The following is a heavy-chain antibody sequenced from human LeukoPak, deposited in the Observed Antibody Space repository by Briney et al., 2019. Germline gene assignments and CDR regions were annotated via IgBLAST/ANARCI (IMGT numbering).Heavy chain of an antibody. J-gene: IGHJ4*02. CDR3: ARTSRGGYYQATYY. V-gene: IGHV4-34*12. Sequence: SETLSLTCAVSGGSFSGYYWSWIRQPPGKGLEWIGEIIHSGSTNYNPSLKSRVTISVDKSKNQFSLKLSSVTAADTAVYYCARTSRGGYYQATYYWGQGTLVTVSS. CDR1: GGSFSGYY. D-gene: IGHD1-26*01. CDR2: IIHSGST.